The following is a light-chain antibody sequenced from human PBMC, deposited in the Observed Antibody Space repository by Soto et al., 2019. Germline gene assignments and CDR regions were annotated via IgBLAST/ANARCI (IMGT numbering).Light chain of an antibody. V-gene: IGLV1-40*01. CDR1: RSNIGSNS. Sequence: QSVLTQPPSVSGTPGQRVIISCSGSRSNIGSNSVNWYQQLPGTAPKLLIYANNIRPSGVPDRLSGSKSGASASLAITGLQAEDEADYYCQSYDISLSASVFGGGTKLTVL. CDR3: QSYDISLSASV. CDR2: ANN. J-gene: IGLJ2*01.